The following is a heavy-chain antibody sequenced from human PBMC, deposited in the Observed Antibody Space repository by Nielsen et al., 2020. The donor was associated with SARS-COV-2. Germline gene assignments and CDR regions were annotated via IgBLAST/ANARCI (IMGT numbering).Heavy chain of an antibody. CDR3: AREGQPDYYYGMDV. V-gene: IGHV1-24*01. CDR2: FDPEDGET. Sequence: ASVKVSCKVSGYTLTELSMHWVRQAPGKGLEWMGGFDPEDGETIYAQKFQGRVTMTTDTSTSTAYMELRSLRSDDTAVYYCAREGQPDYYYGMDVWGQGTTVTVSS. J-gene: IGHJ6*02. CDR1: GYTLTELS. D-gene: IGHD2-2*01.